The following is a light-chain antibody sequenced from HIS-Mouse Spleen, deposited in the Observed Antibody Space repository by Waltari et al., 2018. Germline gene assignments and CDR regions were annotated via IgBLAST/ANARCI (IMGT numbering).Light chain of an antibody. V-gene: IGLV1-44*01. CDR2: SNN. J-gene: IGLJ3*02. CDR1: SSNIGSTT. Sequence: QSVLTQPPSASGTPGQRVTIPCSGSSSNIGSTTLNWYQQLPGTAPKLLIYSNNQRPSGVPDRFSGSKSGTSASLAISGLQSEDEADYYCAAWDDSLNGWVFGGGTKLTVL. CDR3: AAWDDSLNGWV.